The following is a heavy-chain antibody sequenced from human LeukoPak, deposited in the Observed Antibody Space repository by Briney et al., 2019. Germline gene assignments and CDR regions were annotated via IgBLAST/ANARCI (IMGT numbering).Heavy chain of an antibody. CDR2: ISYDGSNK. Sequence: GGSLRLSCAASGFTFSSYGMRWVRQAPGKGLEWVAVISYDGSNKYYADSVKGRFTISRDNSKNTLYLQMNSLRAEDTAVYYCAKPPGPYSSSWYFDYWGQGTLVTVSS. CDR3: AKPPGPYSSSWYFDY. CDR1: GFTFSSYG. J-gene: IGHJ4*02. V-gene: IGHV3-30*18. D-gene: IGHD6-13*01.